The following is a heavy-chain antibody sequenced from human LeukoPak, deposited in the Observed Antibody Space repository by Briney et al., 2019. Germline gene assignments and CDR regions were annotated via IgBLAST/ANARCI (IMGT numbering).Heavy chain of an antibody. D-gene: IGHD3-10*01. J-gene: IGHJ4*02. CDR3: AEAPHGSGSYYVVY. V-gene: IGHV3-30*02. CDR2: IRYDGSNK. CDR1: GFTFSRYA. Sequence: GGSLRLSCGASGFTFSRYAMSWVRQAPGKGLEWVAFIRYDGSNKYYADSVKGRFTISRDNSKNTLYLQMNSLRTEDTAVYYCAEAPHGSGSYYVVYWGQGTLVTVSS.